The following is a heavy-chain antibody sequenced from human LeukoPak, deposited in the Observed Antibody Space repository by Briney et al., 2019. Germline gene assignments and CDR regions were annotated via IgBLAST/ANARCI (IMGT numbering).Heavy chain of an antibody. Sequence: KPSETLSLTCAAYGESFSGYYWSWIRQPPGKGLEWIGEINHSGSTNYNPSLKSRVTISIDTSKNQFSLKLSSVPAADTAVYYCASITIFGVVPTTTWFDPWGQGTLVTVSS. CDR1: GESFSGYY. CDR2: INHSGST. V-gene: IGHV4-34*01. CDR3: ASITIFGVVPTTTWFDP. J-gene: IGHJ5*02. D-gene: IGHD3-3*01.